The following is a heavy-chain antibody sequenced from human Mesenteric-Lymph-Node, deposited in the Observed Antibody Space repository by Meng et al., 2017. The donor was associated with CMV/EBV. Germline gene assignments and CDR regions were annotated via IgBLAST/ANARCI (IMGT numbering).Heavy chain of an antibody. CDR2: IRHDGNNK. CDR1: GFNFSNYG. D-gene: IGHD1-26*01. Sequence: GGSLRLSCAASGFNFSNYGVHWVRQAPGKGLEWVAFIRHDGNNKYYIDSLKGRFTTSRDNSKNTAYLQMSSLRADDTAVYYCAKDSDPWQDYWPYYSDYWGQGILVTVSS. V-gene: IGHV3-30*02. J-gene: IGHJ4*02. CDR3: AKDSDPWQDYWPYYSDY.